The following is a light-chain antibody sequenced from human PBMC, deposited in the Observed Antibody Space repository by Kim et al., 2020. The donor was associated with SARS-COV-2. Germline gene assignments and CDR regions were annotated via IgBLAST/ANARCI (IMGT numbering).Light chain of an antibody. CDR1: SLRSYY. Sequence: SSELTQDPAVSVALGQTVRITCQGDSLRSYYATWYQQKPGQAPIVVIYGKNNRPSGIPDRFSGSSSGNTASLTITGTQADDEADYYCNSRDSSGNDVFVG. V-gene: IGLV3-19*01. CDR2: GKN. CDR3: NSRDSSGNDV. J-gene: IGLJ3*02.